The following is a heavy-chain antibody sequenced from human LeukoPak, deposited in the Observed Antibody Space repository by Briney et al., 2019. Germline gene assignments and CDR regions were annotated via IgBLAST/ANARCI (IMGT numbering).Heavy chain of an antibody. CDR1: GESFSSYF. CDR3: ARGGTHCNRTSCFWFDP. Sequence: SETLSLTCAVYGESFSSYFWSWIRQPPGKGLEWIEEINHSGSTNNNPSLKSRVTISVDTSKNQFSLKLRSVTAADTAVYYCARGGTHCNRTSCFWFDPWGQGTLVTVSS. D-gene: IGHD2-2*01. CDR2: INHSGST. V-gene: IGHV4-34*01. J-gene: IGHJ5*02.